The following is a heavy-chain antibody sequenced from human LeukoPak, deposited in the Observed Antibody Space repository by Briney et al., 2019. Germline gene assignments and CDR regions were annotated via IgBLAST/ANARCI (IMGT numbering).Heavy chain of an antibody. CDR3: AKWGDYGGSFDY. D-gene: IGHD4-23*01. J-gene: IGHJ4*02. CDR2: IYSGGST. V-gene: IGHV3-66*01. CDR1: GFTVSSNY. Sequence: GGSLRPSCAASGFTVSSNYMSWVRQAPGKGLEWVSVIYSGGSTYYADSVKGRFTISRDNSKNALYLQMNSLRAEDTAVYYCAKWGDYGGSFDYWGQGTLVTVSS.